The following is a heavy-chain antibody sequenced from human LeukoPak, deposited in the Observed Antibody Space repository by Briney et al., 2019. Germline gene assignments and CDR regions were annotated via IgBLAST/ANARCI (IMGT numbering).Heavy chain of an antibody. CDR2: IYYSGST. Sequence: SETLSLTCTVSGGSISSSSYYWGWIRQPPGKGLEWIGSIYYSGSTYYNPSLKSRVTTSVDTSKNQFSLKLSSVTAADTAVYYCARGTITMVRGESRNYYMDVWGKGTTVTISS. J-gene: IGHJ6*03. CDR1: GGSISSSSYY. V-gene: IGHV4-39*07. CDR3: ARGTITMVRGESRNYYMDV. D-gene: IGHD3-10*01.